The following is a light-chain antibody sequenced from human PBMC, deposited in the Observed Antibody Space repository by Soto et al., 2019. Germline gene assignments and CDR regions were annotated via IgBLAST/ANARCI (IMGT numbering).Light chain of an antibody. CDR3: QQYNDWPTIT. J-gene: IGKJ5*01. CDR2: GGS. Sequence: EVVMTQSPATLSVPPGDRATLSCRASESVRSGLAWYQQKPGQAPRLLIYGGSIRAADVPDRFSGSGSGTEFTLTISTLQSEDFAVYYCQQYNDWPTITFGPGTRLEAK. CDR1: ESVRSG. V-gene: IGKV3-15*01.